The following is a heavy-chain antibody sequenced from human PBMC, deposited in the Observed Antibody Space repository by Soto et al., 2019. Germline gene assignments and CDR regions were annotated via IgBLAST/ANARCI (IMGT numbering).Heavy chain of an antibody. CDR1: GGPFSGYY. D-gene: IGHD1-1*01. CDR2: INHSGST. CDR3: ARAGGDGYNSVWDY. Sequence: PSETLSLTCAVYGGPFSGYYWSWIRQPPGKGLEWIGEINHSGSTNYNPSLKSRVTISVDTSKNQFSLKLSSVTAADTAVYYCARAGGDGYNSVWDYWGQGTLVTVSS. J-gene: IGHJ4*02. V-gene: IGHV4-34*01.